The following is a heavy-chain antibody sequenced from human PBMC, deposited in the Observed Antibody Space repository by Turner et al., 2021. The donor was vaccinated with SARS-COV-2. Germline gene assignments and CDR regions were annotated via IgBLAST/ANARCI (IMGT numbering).Heavy chain of an antibody. D-gene: IGHD3-22*01. CDR2: IYYSGST. V-gene: IGHV4-31*03. J-gene: IGHJ3*02. CDR1: GGSISSGGYY. Sequence: GQLQESGPGLVKPSQTLSLTRTVSGGSISSGGYYWSWIRQHPGKGLEWIGHIYYSGSTYYNPSLKSRVTISVDTSKNQFSLKLSSVTAADTAVYYCARGVGGYNFDYALAIWGQGTRVTVSS. CDR3: ARGVGGYNFDYALAI.